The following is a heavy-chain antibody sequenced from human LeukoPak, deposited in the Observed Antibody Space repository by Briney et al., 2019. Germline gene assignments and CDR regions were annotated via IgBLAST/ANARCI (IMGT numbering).Heavy chain of an antibody. J-gene: IGHJ4*02. CDR1: GFSFSNHG. D-gene: IGHD3-22*01. V-gene: IGHV3-33*01. CDR3: ATPLDYYDRSGYHQGGD. Sequence: GGSLRLSCAASGFSFSNHGMHWVRQAPGKRLEWVAVIWDDGNNKRYANSVNGRFTISRDNSENTLYLQMNGLTAEDTAVYYCATPLDYYDRSGYHQGGDWGQGTLVTVSS. CDR2: IWDDGNNK.